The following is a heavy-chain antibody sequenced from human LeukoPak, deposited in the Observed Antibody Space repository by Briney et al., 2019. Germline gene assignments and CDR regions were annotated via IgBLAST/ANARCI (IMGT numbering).Heavy chain of an antibody. J-gene: IGHJ6*04. Sequence: ASVKVSCKASGYTFTSYGISWVRQAPGQGLEWMGWISAYNGNTNYAQKPQGRVTMTTDTSTSTAYMELRSLRSDDTAVYYCARGLSADFWSSEMLGVWGKGTTVTVSS. V-gene: IGHV1-18*01. CDR1: GYTFTSYG. CDR2: ISAYNGNT. CDR3: ARGLSADFWSSEMLGV. D-gene: IGHD3-3*01.